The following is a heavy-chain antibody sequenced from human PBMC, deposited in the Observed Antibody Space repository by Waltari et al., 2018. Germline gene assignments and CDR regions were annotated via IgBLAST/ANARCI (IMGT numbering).Heavy chain of an antibody. J-gene: IGHJ6*03. CDR2: IHYSGSS. V-gene: IGHV4-59*01. CDR3: ARADTSTSYFYYYMDV. D-gene: IGHD1-26*01. Sequence: QVQLQESGPGLVKPSETLSLTCPVSVGSTSTYYSSWVRQSPGKGLEWLGYIHYSGSSVYNPSLRRRVAISLDTPNNQFSLRLRSVTAADAAIYYCARADTSTSYFYYYMDVWGKGTTVTVSS. CDR1: VGSTSTYY.